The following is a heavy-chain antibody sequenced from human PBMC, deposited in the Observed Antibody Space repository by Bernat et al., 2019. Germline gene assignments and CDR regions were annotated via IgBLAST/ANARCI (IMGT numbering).Heavy chain of an antibody. Sequence: EVQLVAPGGGLIQLGGSLRLSCAAPGFTVSSNYMSWVRQAPGKGLEWVSVIYSDGSTYYADSVKGRFTISRDNSKNALYLQMNSRGAEDTAVYDCARGGSSSWYIDYWGQGTLVTVSS. CDR3: ARGGSSSWYIDY. J-gene: IGHJ4*02. V-gene: IGHV3-53*01. D-gene: IGHD6-13*01. CDR1: GFTVSSNY. CDR2: IYSDGST.